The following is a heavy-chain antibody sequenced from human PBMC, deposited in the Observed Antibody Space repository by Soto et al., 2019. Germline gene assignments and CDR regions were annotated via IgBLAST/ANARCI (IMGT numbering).Heavy chain of an antibody. CDR1: GGSISGYY. CDR2: IYYNGNT. V-gene: IGHV4-59*08. D-gene: IGHD2-15*01. J-gene: IGHJ4*02. CDR3: ARHYCSGDNCYYFDY. Sequence: SETLSLTCTVSGGSISGYYWSWIRQPPGKGLEWIGFIYYNGNTNYNPSLNSRVTMSVDTSKNQFSLKLNSVTATDTAVYYCARHYCSGDNCYYFDYWGQGILVTVSS.